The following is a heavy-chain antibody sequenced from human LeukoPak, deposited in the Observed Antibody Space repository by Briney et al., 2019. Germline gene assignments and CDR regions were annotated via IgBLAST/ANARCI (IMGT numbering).Heavy chain of an antibody. Sequence: SETLSLTCTVSGGSIISSDYHWGWVRQPPGKGPEWIGTISYSGNTDYNLSLRSRVTISVDTSNNQFSLRLGSVTAADTAVYHCARHCCSGPAKRVFDIWGQGTMVTVSS. J-gene: IGHJ3*02. D-gene: IGHD2-15*01. V-gene: IGHV4-39*01. CDR1: GGSIISSDYH. CDR2: ISYSGNT. CDR3: ARHCCSGPAKRVFDI.